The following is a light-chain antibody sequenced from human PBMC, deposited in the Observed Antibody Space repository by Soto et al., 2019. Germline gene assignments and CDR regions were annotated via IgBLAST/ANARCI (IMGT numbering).Light chain of an antibody. V-gene: IGLV1-47*01. CDR1: SSNIGSNY. CDR2: RNN. CDR3: AAWDDSLSGSYV. J-gene: IGLJ1*01. Sequence: QSALTQPPSASGTPGQRVTISCSGSSSNIGSNYVYWYQQLPGTAPKLLIYRNNQRPSGVPDRFSGSKSGTSASLAISGLRSEDEADYYCAAWDDSLSGSYVFGTGAKGTVL.